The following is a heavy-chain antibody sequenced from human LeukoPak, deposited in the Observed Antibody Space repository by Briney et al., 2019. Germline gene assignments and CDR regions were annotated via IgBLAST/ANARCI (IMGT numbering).Heavy chain of an antibody. D-gene: IGHD3-10*01. CDR1: GDSVSSNSAT. Sequence: SQTLSLTCAISGDSVSSNSATWNWIRQSPSRGLEWLGRTYYMSKWNNDYAVSVKSRIAINPDTSKNQFSLQLKSVTPEDTAVYYCARVVNMVLGRWGQGTLVTVSS. CDR3: ARVVNMVLGR. J-gene: IGHJ4*02. V-gene: IGHV6-1*01. CDR2: TYYMSKWNN.